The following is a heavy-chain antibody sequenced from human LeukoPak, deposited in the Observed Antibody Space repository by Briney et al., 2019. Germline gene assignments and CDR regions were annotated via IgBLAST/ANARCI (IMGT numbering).Heavy chain of an antibody. Sequence: GGSLRLSCAASGFTVSSNYMSWVRQAPGKGLEWVSVIYSGGSTYYADSVKGRFTISRDNSKNTLYLQMNSLRAEDTAVYYCARGKNWTYGYYGMDVWGQGTTVTVSS. V-gene: IGHV3-66*02. J-gene: IGHJ6*02. CDR2: IYSGGST. CDR3: ARGKNWTYGYYGMDV. CDR1: GFTVSSNY. D-gene: IGHD1-7*01.